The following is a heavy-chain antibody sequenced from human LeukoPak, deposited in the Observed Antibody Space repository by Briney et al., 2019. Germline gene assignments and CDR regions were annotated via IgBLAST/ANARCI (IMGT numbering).Heavy chain of an antibody. Sequence: ASVKVSCKVSGYTLTELSMHWVRQAPGKGLEWMGGFDPEDGETIYAQTFQGRVTMTEDTSTDTAYMELSSLRSEDTAVYYCATRGGSGRFSENWFDPWGQGTLVTVSS. V-gene: IGHV1-24*01. D-gene: IGHD3-10*01. CDR2: FDPEDGET. CDR3: ATRGGSGRFSENWFDP. J-gene: IGHJ5*02. CDR1: GYTLTELS.